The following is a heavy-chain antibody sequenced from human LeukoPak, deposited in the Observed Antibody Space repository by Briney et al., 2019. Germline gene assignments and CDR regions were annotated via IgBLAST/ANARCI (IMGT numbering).Heavy chain of an antibody. CDR1: GGSFSGYY. D-gene: IGHD2-15*01. Sequence: SETLSLTCAVYGGSFSGYYWSWIRQPPGKGLEWIGEINHSGSTNYNPSLKSRVTISVDTPKNKFSLKLSSVTAADTAVYYCASGPTYCSGGSCPPGYWGQGTLVTVSS. V-gene: IGHV4-34*01. CDR2: INHSGST. CDR3: ASGPTYCSGGSCPPGY. J-gene: IGHJ4*02.